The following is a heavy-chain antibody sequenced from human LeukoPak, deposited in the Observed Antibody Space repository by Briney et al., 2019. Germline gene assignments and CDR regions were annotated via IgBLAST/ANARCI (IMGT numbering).Heavy chain of an antibody. D-gene: IGHD4-17*01. CDR3: ASVKTSTAKRSYYYYMDV. V-gene: IGHV3-20*04. CDR2: INWNGGST. J-gene: IGHJ6*03. CDR1: GFTFDDYG. Sequence: GGSLRLSCAASGFTFDDYGMSWVRQAPGKGLEWVSGINWNGGSTGYADSVKGRFTISRDNAKNSLYLQMNSLRAEDTALYYCASVKTSTAKRSYYYYMDVWGKGTTVTVSS.